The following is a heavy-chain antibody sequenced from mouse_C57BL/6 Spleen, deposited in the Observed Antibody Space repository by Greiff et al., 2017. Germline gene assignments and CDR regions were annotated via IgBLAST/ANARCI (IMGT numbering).Heavy chain of an antibody. CDR1: GYSFTSYW. D-gene: IGHD2-3*01. CDR2: IDPSDSAT. J-gene: IGHJ2*02. Sequence: QVQLQQPGAELVRPGSSVTLSCKASGYSFTSYWLRWVKQRPIQGLEWIGNIDPSDSATHYNQKFKDKATLTVDKSSSTAYMQLSSLTSEDAAVYYCAGSDDAVFDYWGQGTSRTVSA. CDR3: AGSDDAVFDY. V-gene: IGHV1-52*01.